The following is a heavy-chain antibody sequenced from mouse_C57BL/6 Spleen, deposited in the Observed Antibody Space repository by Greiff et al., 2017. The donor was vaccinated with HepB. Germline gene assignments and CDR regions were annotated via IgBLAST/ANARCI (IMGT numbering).Heavy chain of an antibody. CDR2: IDPSDSYT. CDR1: GYTFTSYW. D-gene: IGHD2-5*01. Sequence: QVQLQQPGAELVKPGASVKLSCKASGYTFTSYWMQWVKQRPGQGLEWIGEIDPSDSYTNYNQKFKGKATLTVDTSSSTAYMQLSSLTSEDSAVYYCARREDYSNYGGYYFDYWGQGTTLTVSS. V-gene: IGHV1-50*01. CDR3: ARREDYSNYGGYYFDY. J-gene: IGHJ2*01.